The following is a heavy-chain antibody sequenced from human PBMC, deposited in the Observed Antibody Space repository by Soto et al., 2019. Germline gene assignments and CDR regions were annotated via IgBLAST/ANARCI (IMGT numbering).Heavy chain of an antibody. CDR2: IYYSGST. J-gene: IGHJ6*03. CDR3: ARRGLEYSSSSLYYYYMDV. Sequence: SETLSLTCTVSGGSISSYYWSWIRQPPGKGLEWIGYIYYSGSTNYNPSLKSRVTISVETSKNQFSLKLSSVTAADTAVYYCARRGLEYSSSSLYYYYMDVWGKGTTVTVSS. D-gene: IGHD6-6*01. CDR1: GGSISSYY. V-gene: IGHV4-59*08.